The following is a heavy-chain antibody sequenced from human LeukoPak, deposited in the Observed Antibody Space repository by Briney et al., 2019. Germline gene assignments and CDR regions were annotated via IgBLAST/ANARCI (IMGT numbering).Heavy chain of an antibody. D-gene: IGHD2-15*01. CDR1: GFTFSSYW. CDR2: INSDESTT. Sequence: GGSLRLSCAASGFTFSSYWMHWVRQAPGKGLVWVSRINSDESTTNYADSVKGRFTISRDNAENTMYLQMNSLRVEDMAVYYCTRRVSATRWFDPWGQGTLVTVSS. V-gene: IGHV3-74*01. J-gene: IGHJ5*02. CDR3: TRRVSATRWFDP.